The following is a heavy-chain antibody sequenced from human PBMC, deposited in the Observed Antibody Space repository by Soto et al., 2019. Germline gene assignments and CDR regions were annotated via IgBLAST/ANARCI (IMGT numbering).Heavy chain of an antibody. CDR2: IIPIFGTA. V-gene: IGHV1-69*06. D-gene: IGHD3-3*01. CDR1: GGTFSSYA. J-gene: IGHJ6*02. CDR3: ARAGSGYYTWYYYYGMDV. Sequence: ASVKVSCKASGGTFSSYAISWVRQAPGQGLEWMGGIIPIFGTANYAQKFQGRVTITADKSTSTAYMELSSLRSEDTAVYYCARAGSGYYTWYYYYGMDVWGQGTTVTVSS.